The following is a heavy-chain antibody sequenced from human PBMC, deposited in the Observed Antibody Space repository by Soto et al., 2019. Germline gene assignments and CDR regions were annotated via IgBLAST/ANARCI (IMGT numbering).Heavy chain of an antibody. V-gene: IGHV1-18*01. CDR1: GYTFTNYG. J-gene: IGHJ4*02. D-gene: IGHD2-15*01. CDR3: ARVQEKWSKFFDF. CDR2: INTYNGNT. Sequence: ASVQVSCKASGYTFTNYGISWVRQAPGQGLEWMGWINTYNGNTNYAQRLQGRVSMTTDTFTSTAYVEVRNLRSDDTAVYYCARVQEKWSKFFDFWGQGSLVTVSS.